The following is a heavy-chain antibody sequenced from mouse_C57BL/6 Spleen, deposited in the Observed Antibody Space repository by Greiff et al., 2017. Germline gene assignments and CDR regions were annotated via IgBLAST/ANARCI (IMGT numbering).Heavy chain of an antibody. CDR3: ARGGYYSAMDD. CDR2: IYPGSGST. CDR1: GYTFTSYW. D-gene: IGHD2-3*01. Sequence: QVQLQQSGAELVKPGASVKMSCKASGYTFTSYWITWVKQRPGQGLEWIGDIYPGSGSTNYNEKFKSKATLTVDTSSSTAYMQLSSLTSEDSAVYYCARGGYYSAMDDWGQGTSVTVSS. J-gene: IGHJ4*01. V-gene: IGHV1-55*01.